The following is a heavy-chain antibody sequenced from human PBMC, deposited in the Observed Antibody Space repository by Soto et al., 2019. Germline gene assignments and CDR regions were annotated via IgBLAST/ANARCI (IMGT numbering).Heavy chain of an antibody. V-gene: IGHV4-31*03. D-gene: IGHD2-15*01. Sequence: QVQLQESGPGLVKPSQTLSLTCTVSGGSISSGGYYWSWIRQHPGKGLEWIGYIYYSGSTYYNPSLKRRVTISVDTSKNQFSLKLSSVTAADTAVYYCAREDIVVVVAADFRGAFDIWGQGTMVTVSS. CDR2: IYYSGST. J-gene: IGHJ3*02. CDR1: GGSISSGGYY. CDR3: AREDIVVVVAADFRGAFDI.